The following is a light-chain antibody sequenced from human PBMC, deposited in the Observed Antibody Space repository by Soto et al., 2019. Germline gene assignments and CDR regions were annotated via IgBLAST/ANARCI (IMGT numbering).Light chain of an antibody. CDR2: KAS. J-gene: IGKJ1*01. CDR1: QSISNW. V-gene: IGKV1-5*03. Sequence: DIQMTQSRSTLSASVGDRVTIACRASQSISNWLAWYQQRPGXAPKLLIYKASNLESGVPSRFSGSGSGTEFTLIISSLQPDDFATYFCHQTYITPWMFGQGTKVDIK. CDR3: HQTYITPWM.